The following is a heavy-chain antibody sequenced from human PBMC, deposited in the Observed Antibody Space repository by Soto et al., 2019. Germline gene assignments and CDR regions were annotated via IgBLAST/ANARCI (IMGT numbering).Heavy chain of an antibody. CDR1: GGSFSGYY. Sequence: SETLSLTCAVYGGSFSGYYWSWIRQPPRKGLEWIGEINHSGSTTYNPSLKSRVTISVDTSKNQFSLKLSSVTAGDTAAYHCASCRILAGYWSYYYGMDVWAQ. V-gene: IGHV4-34*01. J-gene: IGHJ6*02. D-gene: IGHD3-9*01. CDR3: ASCRILAGYWSYYYGMDV. CDR2: INHSGST.